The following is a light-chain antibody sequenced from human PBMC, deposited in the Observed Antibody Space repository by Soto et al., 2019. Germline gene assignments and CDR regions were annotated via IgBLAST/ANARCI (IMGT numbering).Light chain of an antibody. J-gene: IGKJ5*01. CDR1: QSITSW. CDR2: DAS. V-gene: IGKV1-5*01. CDR3: QQYNSYPIT. Sequence: DIQMTQSPSTLSASVGYRVTITCRASQSITSWLAWYQQKPGKAPKLLIFDASSLESGVPSRFSGSGSGTEFTLTISSLQPDDFATYYCQQYNSYPITFGQGTRLET.